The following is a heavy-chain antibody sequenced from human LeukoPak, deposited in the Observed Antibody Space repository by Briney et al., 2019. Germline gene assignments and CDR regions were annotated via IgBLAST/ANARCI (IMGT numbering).Heavy chain of an antibody. CDR3: ARGSFYPFGRLSESGSYLNHYYFDY. Sequence: ASVKVSCKASGYTFTSYAMHWVRQAPGQRLEWMGWINAGNGNTKYSQKFQGRVTITRDTSASTAYMGLSSLRSEDTAVYYCARGSFYPFGRLSESGSYLNHYYFDYWGQGTLVTVSS. D-gene: IGHD3-10*01. V-gene: IGHV1-3*01. CDR1: GYTFTSYA. J-gene: IGHJ4*02. CDR2: INAGNGNT.